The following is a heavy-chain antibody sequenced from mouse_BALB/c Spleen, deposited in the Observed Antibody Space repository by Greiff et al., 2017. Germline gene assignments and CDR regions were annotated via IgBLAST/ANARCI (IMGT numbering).Heavy chain of an antibody. D-gene: IGHD1-1*01. CDR2: IWSGGST. CDR1: GFSLTSYG. CDR3: ARGGDYYGSSPFAY. Sequence: QVQLQQSGPGLVQPSQSLSITCTVSGFSLTSYGVHWVRQSPGKGLEWLGVIWSGGSTDYNAAFISRLSISKDNSKSQVFFKMNSLQANDTAIYYCARGGDYYGSSPFAYWGQGTLVTVSA. J-gene: IGHJ3*01. V-gene: IGHV2-2*02.